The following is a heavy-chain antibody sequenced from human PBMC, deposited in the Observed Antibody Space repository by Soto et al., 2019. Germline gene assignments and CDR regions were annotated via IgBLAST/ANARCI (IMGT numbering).Heavy chain of an antibody. Sequence: QVQLVQSGAEVKKPGASVKVSCKASGYTFTGYFMHWVRQAPGQGLEWMGWINSNSGATKYAQKFQGRVTLSRDTSISTAYMELSGLRSDDTAVYYWASGGGTILAPLPWGQGTLVTVSS. CDR1: GYTFTGYF. V-gene: IGHV1-2*02. CDR3: ASGGGTILAPLP. J-gene: IGHJ5*02. CDR2: INSNSGAT. D-gene: IGHD3-3*01.